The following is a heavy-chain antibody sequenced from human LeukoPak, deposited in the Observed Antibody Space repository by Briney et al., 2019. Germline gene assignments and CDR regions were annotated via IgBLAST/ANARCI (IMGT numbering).Heavy chain of an antibody. Sequence: ASVKVSCKASGYTFTSYFMHWVRQPPGPGLDWMGIINPSSGSKSYAQKFQGRITMTMDTSTSTVYMELSSLRSEDTAVYYCARDSADYGDYDYWGQGTLVTVSS. CDR3: ARDSADYGDYDY. CDR1: GYTFTSYF. D-gene: IGHD4-17*01. V-gene: IGHV1-46*01. J-gene: IGHJ4*02. CDR2: INPSSGSK.